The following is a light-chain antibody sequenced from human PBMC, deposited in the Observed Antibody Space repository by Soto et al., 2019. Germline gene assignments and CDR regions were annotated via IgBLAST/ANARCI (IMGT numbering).Light chain of an antibody. Sequence: EIVMTQTPLSLSVTPGQPASISCKSSQSLLHTDGKTYLFWYLQKAGQPPQLLIHEVSNRFSGVPDRFSGSGSETDSTLKIRRVEAEDVVIYYWKQSPQLPLSFGGGTKVEIK. CDR2: EVS. J-gene: IGKJ4*01. V-gene: IGKV2D-29*01. CDR3: KQSPQLPLS. CDR1: QSLLHTDGKTY.